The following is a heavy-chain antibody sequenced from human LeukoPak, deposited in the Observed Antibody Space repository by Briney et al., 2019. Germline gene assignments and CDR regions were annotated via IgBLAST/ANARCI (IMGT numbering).Heavy chain of an antibody. CDR3: ARVGSGWTLDY. Sequence: SGGSLRLSCAASGFTFSSYAMSWVRQAPGKGLEWVSAISGSGGSTYYADSVKGRFTISRDNSKNSLYLQMNSLRAEDTAVYYCARVGSGWTLDYWGQGTLVTVSS. D-gene: IGHD6-19*01. CDR1: GFTFSSYA. V-gene: IGHV3-23*01. J-gene: IGHJ4*02. CDR2: ISGSGGST.